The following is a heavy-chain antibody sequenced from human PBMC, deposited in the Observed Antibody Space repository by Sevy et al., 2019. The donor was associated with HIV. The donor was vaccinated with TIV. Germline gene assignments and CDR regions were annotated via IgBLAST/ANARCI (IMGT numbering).Heavy chain of an antibody. CDR1: GFTFDSYA. J-gene: IGHJ4*02. Sequence: GGSLRLSCAASGFTFDSYAMHWVRQVAGKGLEWVSTISGSGYATYYADSVKGRFIISRDTSRNTLYLQMNSLGVEDLAVYFWAKDRGTVFGGVVTFDSWGQGTLVTVSS. D-gene: IGHD3-3*01. CDR2: ISGSGYAT. V-gene: IGHV3-23*01. CDR3: AKDRGTVFGGVVTFDS.